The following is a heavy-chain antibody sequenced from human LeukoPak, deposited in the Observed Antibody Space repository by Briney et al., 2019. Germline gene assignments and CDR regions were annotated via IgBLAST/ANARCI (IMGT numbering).Heavy chain of an antibody. J-gene: IGHJ4*02. CDR2: IYYSGST. D-gene: IGHD3/OR15-3a*01. V-gene: IGHV4-59*08. Sequence: SETLSLTCTVSGGSISSYYWSWIRQPPGKGLEWIAYIYYSGSTNHNPSLKSRVTISVDTSKNQFSLKLSSVTAADTAVYYCARRRDLFDYWGQGTLVTVSS. CDR3: ARRRDLFDY. CDR1: GGSISSYY.